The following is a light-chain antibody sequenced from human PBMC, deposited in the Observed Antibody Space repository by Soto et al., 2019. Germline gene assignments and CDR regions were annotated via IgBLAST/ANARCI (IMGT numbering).Light chain of an antibody. CDR2: EAS. CDR1: SSDIGSYNL. V-gene: IGLV2-23*01. Sequence: QSVLTQPASVSGSPGQSITISCSGTSSDIGSYNLVSWYQQHPGKAPKVMIFEASKRPSEIPNRFSGSKSGNTASLTISGLQAEDEADYYCRSYAGTGTWVFGGGTKVTVL. J-gene: IGLJ3*02. CDR3: RSYAGTGTWV.